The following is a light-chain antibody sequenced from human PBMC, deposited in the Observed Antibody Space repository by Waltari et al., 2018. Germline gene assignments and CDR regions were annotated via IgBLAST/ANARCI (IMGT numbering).Light chain of an antibody. CDR1: QRIDRW. J-gene: IGKJ1*01. V-gene: IGKV1-5*03. CDR2: QAS. Sequence: DIQMTQSPSTLSASVGDTVTITCRASQRIDRWLAWYEPKPGTAPKLLIHQASNLQTGVPPRFSGSGSGTEVTLTISNLLPDDFATYYGQKYDRYLWTFGQGTKVEL. CDR3: QKYDRYLWT.